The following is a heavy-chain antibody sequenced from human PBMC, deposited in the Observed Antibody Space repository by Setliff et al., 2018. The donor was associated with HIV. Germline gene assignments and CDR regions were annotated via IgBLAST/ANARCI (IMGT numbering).Heavy chain of an antibody. CDR1: RYTFSNYD. CDR3: ASGCLIGGSGPCRNFEF. V-gene: IGHV1-8*02. J-gene: IGHJ4*02. D-gene: IGHD3-9*01. CDR2: MNPISDHR. Sequence: PGASVKVSCKASRYTFSNYDVNWVRQATGQGLEWMAWMNPISDHRGYAQKFQGRLTMTKDTSTSTVYMELSSLKSDDTAVYYCASGCLIGGSGPCRNFEFWGQGTLVTVSS.